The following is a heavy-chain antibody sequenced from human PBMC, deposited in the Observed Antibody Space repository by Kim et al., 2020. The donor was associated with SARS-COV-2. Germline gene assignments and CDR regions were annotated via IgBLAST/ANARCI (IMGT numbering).Heavy chain of an antibody. CDR2: IYHSGST. Sequence: SETLSLTCAVSGGSISSGGYSWSWIRQPPGKGLEWIGYIYHSGSTYYNPSLKSRVTISVDRSKNQFSLKLSSVTAADTAVYYCAREVCSGGSCYSGAFDIWGQGTMVTVSS. D-gene: IGHD2-15*01. J-gene: IGHJ3*02. CDR1: GGSISSGGYS. CDR3: AREVCSGGSCYSGAFDI. V-gene: IGHV4-30-2*01.